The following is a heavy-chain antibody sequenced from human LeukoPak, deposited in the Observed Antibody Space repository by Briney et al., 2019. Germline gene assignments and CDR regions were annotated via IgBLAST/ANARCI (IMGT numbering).Heavy chain of an antibody. J-gene: IGHJ4*02. V-gene: IGHV4-39*07. Sequence: SETLSLTCTVSGGSISSSSYYWGWIRQPPGKGLEWIGSIYYSGSTYCNPSLKSRVTISVDTSKNQFSLKLSSVTAADTAVYYCARDDSSGYTPTRGVDYWGQGTLVTVSS. CDR2: IYYSGST. CDR1: GGSISSSSYY. D-gene: IGHD3-22*01. CDR3: ARDDSSGYTPTRGVDY.